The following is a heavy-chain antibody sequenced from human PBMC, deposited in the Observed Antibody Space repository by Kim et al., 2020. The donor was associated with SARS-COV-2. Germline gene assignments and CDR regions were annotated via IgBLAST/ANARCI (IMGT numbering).Heavy chain of an antibody. Sequence: GGSLRLSCAASGFTFSNAWMSWVRQAPGKGLEWVGRIKSKTDGGTTDYAAPVKGRFTISRDDSKNTLYLQMNSLKTEDTAVYYCTTYYDILTGYPPLDYWGQGTLVTVSS. CDR2: IKSKTDGGTT. J-gene: IGHJ4*02. D-gene: IGHD3-9*01. CDR3: TTYYDILTGYPPLDY. V-gene: IGHV3-15*01. CDR1: GFTFSNAW.